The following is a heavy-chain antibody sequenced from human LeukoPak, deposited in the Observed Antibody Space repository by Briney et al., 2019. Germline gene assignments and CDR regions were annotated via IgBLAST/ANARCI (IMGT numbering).Heavy chain of an antibody. J-gene: IGHJ4*02. V-gene: IGHV4-39*01. D-gene: IGHD5-24*01. Sequence: SETLSLTCTVSGGSISSSSHYWGWIRQPPGKGLEWIGSIYYSGSTYYNPSLKSRVTISVDTSKNQFSLKLSSVTAADTAVYYCARHVDGYNSIDYWGQGTLVTVSS. CDR1: GGSISSSSHY. CDR2: IYYSGST. CDR3: ARHVDGYNSIDY.